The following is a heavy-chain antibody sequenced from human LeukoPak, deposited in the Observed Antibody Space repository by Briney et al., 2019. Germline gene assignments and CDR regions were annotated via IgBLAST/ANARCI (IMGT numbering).Heavy chain of an antibody. V-gene: IGHV3-30*18. D-gene: IGHD3-22*01. CDR1: GFTFSSYG. CDR2: ISYDGSNK. CDR3: AKDESAVVPTSLFDY. Sequence: GGSLRLSCAASGFTFSSYGMHWVRQAPGKGLEWVAVISYDGSNKYYADSVKGRFTISRDNSKNTLYLQMNSLRAEDTAVYYCAKDESAVVPTSLFDYWGQGTLVTVSS. J-gene: IGHJ4*02.